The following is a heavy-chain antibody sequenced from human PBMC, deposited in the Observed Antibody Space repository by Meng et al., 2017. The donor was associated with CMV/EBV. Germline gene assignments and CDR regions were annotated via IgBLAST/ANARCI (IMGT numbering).Heavy chain of an antibody. J-gene: IGHJ4*02. D-gene: IGHD2-21*02. CDR3: ARVSRGLGGDHYGY. Sequence: SGGSISSSSYYWGWIRQPPGKGLEWIGSIYYSGSTYYNPSLKSRVTISVDTSKNQFSLKLSSVTAADTAVYYCARVSRGLGGDHYGYWGQGTLVTVSS. CDR1: GGSISSSSYY. V-gene: IGHV4-39*07. CDR2: IYYSGST.